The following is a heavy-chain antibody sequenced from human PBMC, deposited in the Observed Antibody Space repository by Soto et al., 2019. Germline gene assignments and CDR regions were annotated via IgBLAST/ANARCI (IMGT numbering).Heavy chain of an antibody. V-gene: IGHV3-21*01. CDR2: ISSSSSYI. D-gene: IGHD6-6*01. J-gene: IGHJ3*02. CDR1: GFTFSSYS. CDR3: ARMQLGYDAFDI. Sequence: EVQLVEYGGGLVKPGGSLRLSCAASGFTFSSYSMNWVRQAQGKGLEWVSSISSSSSYIYYADSVKGRFTISRDNAKNSLYLQMNSLRAEYTAVYYCARMQLGYDAFDIWGQGTMVTVSS.